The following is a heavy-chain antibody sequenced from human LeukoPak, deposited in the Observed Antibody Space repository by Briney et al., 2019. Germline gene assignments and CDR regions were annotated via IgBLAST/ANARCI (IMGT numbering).Heavy chain of an antibody. CDR1: GGSISSSSYY. D-gene: IGHD6-19*01. CDR2: IYYSGST. J-gene: IGHJ6*02. V-gene: IGHV4-39*07. CDR3: ARNTGDYSSGGYYYYGRDA. Sequence: PSETLSLTCTVSGGSISSSSYYWGWIRQPPGKGLEWIGSIYYSGSTYYNPSLKSRVTISVDTSKNQFSLKLSSVTAADTAVYSCARNTGDYSSGGYYYYGRDAGAKGPRSPSP.